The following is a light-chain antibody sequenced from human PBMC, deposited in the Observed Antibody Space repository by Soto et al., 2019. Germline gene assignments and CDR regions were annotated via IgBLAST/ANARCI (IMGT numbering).Light chain of an antibody. V-gene: IGLV1-51*01. J-gene: IGLJ1*01. CDR3: GTWDNSLSAYV. CDR1: RSNIENNY. Sequence: QSVLTQPPSVSAAPGQKVAITCSGSRSNIENNYVSWYQQLPGTAPKLLIYDNNKRPSGIPDRFSGSKSGTSATLGITGLQTGDEADYYCGTWDNSLSAYVFGTGTKVTVL. CDR2: DNN.